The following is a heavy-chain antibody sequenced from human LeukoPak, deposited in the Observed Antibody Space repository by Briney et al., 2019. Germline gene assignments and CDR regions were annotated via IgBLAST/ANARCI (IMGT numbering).Heavy chain of an antibody. CDR1: GASVCNSH. Sequence: SETLSLTCAVSGASVCNSHWNWLRQFTGKGLEWLGCLSYTGKTDYNKSLSSRVTISLGTSNNQVSLKLKSVTAADTAVYYCSEGYFEPFAHWGPGALVTVSS. V-gene: IGHV4-59*02. CDR3: SEGYFEPFAH. CDR2: LSYTGKT. D-gene: IGHD2/OR15-2a*01. J-gene: IGHJ4*02.